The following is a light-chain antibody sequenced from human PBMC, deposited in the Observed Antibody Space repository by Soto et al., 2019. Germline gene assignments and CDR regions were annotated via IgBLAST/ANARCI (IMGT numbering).Light chain of an antibody. CDR1: QIVISNH. CDR3: QQYGISLT. Sequence: EKVLTQSPGTLSLPPGERATLSCRASQIVISNHLAWYQQKPGQAPRLLISGASTRATGIPARFSGSGSGTDFTLTISRLEPEDFAVYYCQQYGISLTFGGGTKVDIK. CDR2: GAS. V-gene: IGKV3-20*01. J-gene: IGKJ4*01.